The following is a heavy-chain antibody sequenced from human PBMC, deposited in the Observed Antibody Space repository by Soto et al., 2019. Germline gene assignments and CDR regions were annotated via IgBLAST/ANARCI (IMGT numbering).Heavy chain of an antibody. D-gene: IGHD2-2*01. V-gene: IGHV4-59*12. CDR2: IYYSGST. CDR3: AREGGYCSSTSCRQLDAFDI. J-gene: IGHJ3*02. Sequence: PSETLSLTCTVSGGSISSYYWSWIRQPPGKGLEWIGYIYYSGSTNYNPSLKSRVTISVDTSKNQFSLKLSSVTAADTAVYYCAREGGYCSSTSCRQLDAFDIWGQGTMVTVSS. CDR1: GGSISSYY.